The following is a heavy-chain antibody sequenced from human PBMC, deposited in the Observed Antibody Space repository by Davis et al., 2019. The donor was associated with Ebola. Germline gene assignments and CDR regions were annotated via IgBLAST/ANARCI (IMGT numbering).Heavy chain of an antibody. V-gene: IGHV1-18*01. CDR3: ARGPSYDSCVIGAFDI. Sequence: ASVKVSCKASGYTFTRYGISWARQAPGEGPEWMAWISGHSDNPKYAPKVQDRVTMTTDRSTSTVYLELRSLRSDDTAVYYCARGPSYDSCVIGAFDIWGQGTLVTVSS. CDR1: GYTFTRYG. J-gene: IGHJ3*02. D-gene: IGHD3-16*01. CDR2: ISGHSDNP.